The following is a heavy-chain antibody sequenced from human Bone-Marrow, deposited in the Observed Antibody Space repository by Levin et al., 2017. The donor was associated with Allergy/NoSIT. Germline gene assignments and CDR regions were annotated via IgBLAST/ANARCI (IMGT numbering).Heavy chain of an antibody. CDR2: IWYDGSNK. CDR3: ARDGVTVTSSTRFDI. V-gene: IGHV3-33*01. D-gene: IGHD4-17*01. CDR1: GFTFSSYG. J-gene: IGHJ3*02. Sequence: SCAASGFTFSSYGMHWVRQAPGKGLEWVAVIWYDGSNKYYADSVKGRFTISRDNSKNTLYLQMNSLRAEDTAVYYCARDGVTVTSSTRFDIWGQGTMVTVSS.